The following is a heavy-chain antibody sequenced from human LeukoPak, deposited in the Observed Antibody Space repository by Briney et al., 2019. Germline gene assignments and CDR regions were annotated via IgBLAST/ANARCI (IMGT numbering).Heavy chain of an antibody. CDR2: IHIYRGNT. CDR3: ARSGYYGSGSYLQDYYYYYMDV. J-gene: IGHJ6*03. CDR1: GYSSTNYG. V-gene: IGHV1-18*01. Sequence: ASVKVSCKASGYSSTNYGISWVRQAPGQGLEWMGWIHIYRGNTNYAQKFQGRVTMTTDTSTSTVYMEVRGLRSEDTAVYYCARSGYYGSGSYLQDYYYYYMDVWGKGTTVTISS. D-gene: IGHD3-10*01.